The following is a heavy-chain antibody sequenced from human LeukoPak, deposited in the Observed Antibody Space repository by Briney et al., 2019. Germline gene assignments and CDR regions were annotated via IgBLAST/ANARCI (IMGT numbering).Heavy chain of an antibody. CDR3: ARDEHSTNYYDSSGYSAEYFQH. Sequence: GGSLRLSCAASGFTFSSYSMNWVRQAPGKGLGWVSSISSSSSYIYYADSVKGRFTISRDNAKNSLYLQMNSLRAEDTAVYYCARDEHSTNYYDSSGYSAEYFQHWGQGTLVTVSS. J-gene: IGHJ1*01. CDR1: GFTFSSYS. D-gene: IGHD3-22*01. V-gene: IGHV3-21*01. CDR2: ISSSSSYI.